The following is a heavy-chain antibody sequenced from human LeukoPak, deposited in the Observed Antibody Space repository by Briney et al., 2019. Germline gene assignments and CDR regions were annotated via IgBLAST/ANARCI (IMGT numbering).Heavy chain of an antibody. CDR2: ISYDGSNK. Sequence: GGSLRLSCAASGFTFSSYAMHWVRQAPGKGLEWVAVISYDGSNKYYADSVKGRFTISRDNSKNTLYLQMNSLRAEDTAVYYCARDNRREYSSPYYWGQGTLVTVSS. CDR1: GFTFSSYA. J-gene: IGHJ4*02. D-gene: IGHD6-6*01. CDR3: ARDNRREYSSPYY. V-gene: IGHV3-30-3*01.